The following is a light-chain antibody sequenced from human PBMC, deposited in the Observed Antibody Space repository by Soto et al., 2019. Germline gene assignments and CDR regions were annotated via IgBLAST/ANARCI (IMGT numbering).Light chain of an antibody. Sequence: DVQMTQSPSTLSASVGDRVTITCRASQSINNLLAWYQQKPGKAPKFLIYDVSTLESGVPLRFSGSGSGTEFTLTINSLQPDDFATYYCQQYDTYWTFGQGTKVDIK. CDR3: QQYDTYWT. CDR2: DVS. V-gene: IGKV1-5*01. CDR1: QSINNL. J-gene: IGKJ1*01.